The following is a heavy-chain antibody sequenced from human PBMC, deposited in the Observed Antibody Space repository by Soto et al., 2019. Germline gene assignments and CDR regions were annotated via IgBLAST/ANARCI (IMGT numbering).Heavy chain of an antibody. V-gene: IGHV1-2*04. CDR2: LSPYNGAT. D-gene: IGHD3-9*01. Sequence: HVQLVQSGAEVKKPGASLRVSCKASGYTFTDYYIHWVRQAPGQGLQWMGWLSPYNGATTYAQKFQSWVTMTRATSISTAYLDLSRLASGDTAVYYCARAQELRSFDWSWGGGAVDVWGQGTMVTASS. CDR3: ARAQELRSFDWSWGGGAVDV. CDR1: GYTFTDYY. J-gene: IGHJ3*01.